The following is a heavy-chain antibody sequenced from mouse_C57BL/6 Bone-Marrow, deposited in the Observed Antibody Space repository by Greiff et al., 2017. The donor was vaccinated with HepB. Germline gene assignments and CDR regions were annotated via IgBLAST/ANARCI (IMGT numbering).Heavy chain of an antibody. D-gene: IGHD3-3*01. J-gene: IGHJ2*01. CDR2: INYDGSST. Sequence: DVKLVESEGGLVQPGSSMKLSCTASGFTFSDYYMAWVRQVPEKGLEWVANINYDGSSTYYLDSLKSRFIISRDNAKNILYLQMSSLKSEDTATYYCARSDSYGFDYWGQGTTLTVSS. CDR3: ARSDSYGFDY. CDR1: GFTFSDYY. V-gene: IGHV5-16*01.